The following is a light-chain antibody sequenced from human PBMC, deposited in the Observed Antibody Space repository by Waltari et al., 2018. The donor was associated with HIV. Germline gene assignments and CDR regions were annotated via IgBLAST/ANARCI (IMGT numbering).Light chain of an antibody. V-gene: IGLV2-14*01. CDR2: EVS. J-gene: IGLJ3*02. Sequence: QSALTQPASVSGSPGQSTTISCTGTSNDVGGYKYVSWYQQHPGKAPHVLSYEVSNRPSGGSNRFSGSKSGNTASLTISGLQAEDEADYYCSSYASTSTRVFGGGTKLTVL. CDR1: SNDVGGYKY. CDR3: SSYASTSTRV.